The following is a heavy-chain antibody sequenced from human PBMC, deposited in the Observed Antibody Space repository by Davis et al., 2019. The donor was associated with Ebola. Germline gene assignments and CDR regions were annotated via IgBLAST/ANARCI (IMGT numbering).Heavy chain of an antibody. CDR3: ARLGGYSYGLDY. Sequence: SETLSLTCTVSGGSISSYYWSWIRQPPGKGLEWIGYIYYSGSTNYNPSLKSRVTISVDTSKNQFSLKLGSVTAADTAVYYCARLGGYSYGLDYWGQGTLVTVSS. V-gene: IGHV4-59*08. CDR1: GGSISSYY. D-gene: IGHD5-18*01. J-gene: IGHJ4*02. CDR2: IYYSGST.